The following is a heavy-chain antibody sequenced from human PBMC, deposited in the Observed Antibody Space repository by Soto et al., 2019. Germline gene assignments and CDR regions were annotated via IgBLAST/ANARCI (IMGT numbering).Heavy chain of an antibody. CDR2: IIPIFGTA. CDR1: GGTFSSYA. D-gene: IGHD2-2*01. V-gene: IGHV1-69*13. Sequence: GASVKVSCKASGGTFSSYAISWVRQAPGQGLEWMGRIIPIFGTANYAQKFQGRVTITADESTSTAYMELSSLRSEDTAVYYCAREVCSSTSCFSNMYYYYGMDVWGQGTTVTVSS. J-gene: IGHJ6*02. CDR3: AREVCSSTSCFSNMYYYYGMDV.